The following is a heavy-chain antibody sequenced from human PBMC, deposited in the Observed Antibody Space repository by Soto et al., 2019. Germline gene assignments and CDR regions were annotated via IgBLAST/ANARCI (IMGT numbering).Heavy chain of an antibody. V-gene: IGHV2-5*02. CDR3: AHSPGAFNGMDV. Sequence: QITLKESGPTLVKPTQTLTLTCTFSGFSLSTSPVGVAWIRQPPGKALEWLALVYWDDDKRYSPSLKSRLTITKATTKNQVVLTMTNMDPVATATYYCAHSPGAFNGMDVWGQGTTVTVSS. D-gene: IGHD3-10*01. J-gene: IGHJ6*02. CDR2: VYWDDDK. CDR1: GFSLSTSPVG.